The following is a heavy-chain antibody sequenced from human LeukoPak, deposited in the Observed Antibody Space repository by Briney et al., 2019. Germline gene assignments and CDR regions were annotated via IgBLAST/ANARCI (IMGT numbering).Heavy chain of an antibody. CDR3: ARGGPGYSSSWHRGYFDH. CDR1: GGSFSGYY. V-gene: IGHV4-34*01. CDR2: INHSGST. J-gene: IGHJ4*02. D-gene: IGHD6-13*01. Sequence: SETLSLTCAVYGGSFSGYYWSWIRQPPGKGLEWIGEINHSGSTNYNPSLKSRVTISVDTSKNQFSLKLSSVTAADTAVYYCARGGPGYSSSWHRGYFDHWGQGTPVTVSS.